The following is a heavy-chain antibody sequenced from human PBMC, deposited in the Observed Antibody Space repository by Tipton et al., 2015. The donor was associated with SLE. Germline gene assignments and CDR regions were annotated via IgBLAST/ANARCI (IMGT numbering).Heavy chain of an antibody. V-gene: IGHV4-34*01. Sequence: TLSLTCAVYGGSFSGYYWSWIRQSPGKGLEWIGEINHSGSTNYNPSLKSRVTISVDTSKKQFSLKVSSVTAADTAVYYCARGGGPWGYYFDNWGQGNLVTVSS. CDR3: ARGGGPWGYYFDN. J-gene: IGHJ4*02. D-gene: IGHD1-26*01. CDR1: GGSFSGYY. CDR2: INHSGST.